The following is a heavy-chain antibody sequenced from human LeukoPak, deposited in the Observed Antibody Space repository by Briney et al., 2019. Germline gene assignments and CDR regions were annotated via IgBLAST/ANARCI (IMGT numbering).Heavy chain of an antibody. CDR1: GFTFSSYW. V-gene: IGHV3-74*01. CDR2: ISGDESSA. D-gene: IGHD4-17*01. Sequence: PGGSLRPSCAASGFTFSSYWMHWVRQAPGKGLVWVSRISGDESSASYADSVEGRFTISRDNAKNTLYLQMNSLRAEDTAVYFCAREPHSDYSDHTDAFDIWGQGTMGTVSS. CDR3: AREPHSDYSDHTDAFDI. J-gene: IGHJ3*02.